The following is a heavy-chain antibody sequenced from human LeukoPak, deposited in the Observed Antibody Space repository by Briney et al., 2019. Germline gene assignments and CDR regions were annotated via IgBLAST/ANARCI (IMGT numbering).Heavy chain of an antibody. CDR1: GESLNRHY. Sequence: SETLSLTCAVYGESLNRHYWSWIRQPPGKGLEWIGYIYYSGSTYYNPSLKSRVTISVDTSKNQFSLKVSSVTAADTAVYYCARDPQNAIFGVPYFDYWGQGILVTVSS. V-gene: IGHV4-30-4*08. CDR2: IYYSGST. D-gene: IGHD3-3*01. CDR3: ARDPQNAIFGVPYFDY. J-gene: IGHJ4*02.